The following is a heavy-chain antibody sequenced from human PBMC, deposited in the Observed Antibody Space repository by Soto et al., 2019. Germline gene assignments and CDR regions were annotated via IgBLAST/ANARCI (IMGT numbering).Heavy chain of an antibody. CDR1: GYTFTSYD. CDR3: ATSGGGGHYDFWSPFDP. CDR2: MNPNSGNT. J-gene: IGHJ5*02. V-gene: IGHV1-8*01. D-gene: IGHD3-3*01. Sequence: ASVKVSCKASGYTFTSYDIKWVRRATGQGLEWMGWMNPNSGNTGYAQKFQGRVTMTEDTSTDTAYMELSSLRSEDTAVYYCATSGGGGHYDFWSPFDPWGQGTLVTVSS.